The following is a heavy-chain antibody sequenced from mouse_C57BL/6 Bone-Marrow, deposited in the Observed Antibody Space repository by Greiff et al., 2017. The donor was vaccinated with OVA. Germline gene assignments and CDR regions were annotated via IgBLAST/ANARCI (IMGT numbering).Heavy chain of an antibody. CDR1: GFTFSSYA. Sequence: EVMLVESGEGLVKPGGSLKLSCAASGFTFSSYAMSWVRQTPEKRLEWVAYISSGGDYIYYADTVKGRFTISRDNARNTLYLQMSSLKSEDTAMYYCTRARSTGPHFDYWGQGTTLTVSS. CDR2: ISSGGDYI. J-gene: IGHJ2*01. CDR3: TRARSTGPHFDY. V-gene: IGHV5-9-1*02. D-gene: IGHD4-1*02.